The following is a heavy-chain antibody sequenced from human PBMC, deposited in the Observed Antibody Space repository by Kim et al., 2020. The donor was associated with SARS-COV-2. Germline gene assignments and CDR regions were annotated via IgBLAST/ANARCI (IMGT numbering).Heavy chain of an antibody. Sequence: GGSLRLSCTASGFTFGGCAMSWVRQAPGKGLEWVGFITNKAYGGTTAYAASVQGRFSISRDDSNRILYLHMNSVKTEDTAVYYCTRDLVAAPVTWGQGTL. CDR2: ITNKAYGGTT. D-gene: IGHD6-25*01. J-gene: IGHJ5*02. V-gene: IGHV3-49*04. CDR1: GFTFGGCA. CDR3: TRDLVAAPVT.